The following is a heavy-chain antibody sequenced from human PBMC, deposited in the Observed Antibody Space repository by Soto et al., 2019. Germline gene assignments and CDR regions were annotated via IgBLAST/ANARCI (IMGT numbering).Heavy chain of an antibody. CDR3: PSPHADGCSGAYFDS. J-gene: IGHJ4*02. Sequence: EVQLVESGGGLVQPGGSLRLSCAASGFTLSDHYMDWVRQAPGKGLEWIGRSRNKASKYTTEYAASVRGRFTISRDESNTPLYLQMTSLNTKNTAVYYCPSPHADGCSGAYFDSWGQGTLVTSSS. CDR1: GFTLSDHY. D-gene: IGHD2-8*02. CDR2: SRNKASKYTT. V-gene: IGHV3-72*01.